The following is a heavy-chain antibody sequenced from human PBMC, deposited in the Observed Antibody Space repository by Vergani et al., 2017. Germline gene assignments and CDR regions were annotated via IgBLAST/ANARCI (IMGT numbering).Heavy chain of an antibody. J-gene: IGHJ4*02. V-gene: IGHV1-3*01. CDR2: INAGNGNT. CDR1: GYTFTSYA. CDR3: ARDPLLLWSGELWDY. Sequence: QVQLVQSGAEVKKPGASVKVSCKASGYTFTSYAMHWVRQAPGQRLEWMGWINAGNGNTKYSQKFQGRVTITRDTSASTAYMELSSLRSEDTAVYYCARDPLLLWSGELWDYWGQGTLVTVSS. D-gene: IGHD3-10*01.